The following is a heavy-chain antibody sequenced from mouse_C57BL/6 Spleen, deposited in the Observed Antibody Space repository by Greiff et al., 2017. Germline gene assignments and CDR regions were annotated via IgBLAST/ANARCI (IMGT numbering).Heavy chain of an antibody. J-gene: IGHJ4*01. V-gene: IGHV5-9-1*02. CDR2: ISSGGDYI. Sequence: EVHLVESGEGLVKPGGSLKLSCAASGFTFSSYAMSWVRQTPEKRLEWVAYISSGGDYIYYADTVKGRFTISRDNARNTLYLQMSSLKSEDTAMYYCTRDGYYDYDFYAMDYWGQGTSVTVSS. D-gene: IGHD2-4*01. CDR1: GFTFSSYA. CDR3: TRDGYYDYDFYAMDY.